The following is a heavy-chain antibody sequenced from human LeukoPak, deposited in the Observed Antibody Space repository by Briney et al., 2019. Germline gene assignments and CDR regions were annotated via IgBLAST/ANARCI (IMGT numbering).Heavy chain of an antibody. D-gene: IGHD6-19*01. CDR2: IYYSGST. CDR3: ARGIAVADDAFDI. CDR1: GGSISSYY. Sequence: SGTLSLTCTLSGGSISSYYWSWIRQPPGKGLEWIGYIYYSGSTNYNPSLKSRVTISVDTSKNQFSLKLSSVTAADTAVYYCARGIAVADDAFDIWGQGTTVTVSS. V-gene: IGHV4-59*08. J-gene: IGHJ3*02.